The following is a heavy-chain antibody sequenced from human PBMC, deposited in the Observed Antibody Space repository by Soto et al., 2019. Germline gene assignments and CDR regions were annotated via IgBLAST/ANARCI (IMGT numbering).Heavy chain of an antibody. V-gene: IGHV3-21*01. CDR2: ISSSSNNT. CDR1: GFTFSSYG. J-gene: IGHJ3*01. Sequence: GGSLRLSCAASGFTFSSYGMNWVRQAPGKGLEWVSAISSSSNNTYYANSVKGRFTISRDNAKNTLNLQVNSLRAEDTAVYYSERASGYHDAFDLWGQGTMVTVSS. CDR3: ERASGYHDAFDL. D-gene: IGHD3-22*01.